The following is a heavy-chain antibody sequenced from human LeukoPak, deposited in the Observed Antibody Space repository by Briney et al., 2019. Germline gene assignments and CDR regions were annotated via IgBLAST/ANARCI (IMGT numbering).Heavy chain of an antibody. D-gene: IGHD6-19*01. CDR3: ARVFGSGWLLDY. V-gene: IGHV1-2*02. Sequence: ASVKVSCKASGYTFTDYYIHWVRQAPGQGLEWMGWINPNNGGTYYAQSFQGRVTMTRDTSITTAYMELSRLRSEDTAVYYCARVFGSGWLLDYWGQGTLVTVSS. CDR1: GYTFTDYY. CDR2: INPNNGGT. J-gene: IGHJ4*02.